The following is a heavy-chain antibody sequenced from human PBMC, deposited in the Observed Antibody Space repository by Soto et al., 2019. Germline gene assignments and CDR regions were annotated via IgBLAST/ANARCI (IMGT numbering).Heavy chain of an antibody. CDR2: ISAYNGNT. J-gene: IGHJ3*01. Sequence: QVQLVQSGAEVKKPGASVKVSCKASGYTFTSYGISWVRQAPGQGLEWMGWISAYNGNTNYAQKLQGRVTMTTDTSTSTADIELRSTISDDEAVYYCVKGWDFCIAFDLSGQGTMVTVSS. CDR1: GYTFTSYG. D-gene: IGHD3-3*01. CDR3: VKGWDFCIAFDL. V-gene: IGHV1-18*01.